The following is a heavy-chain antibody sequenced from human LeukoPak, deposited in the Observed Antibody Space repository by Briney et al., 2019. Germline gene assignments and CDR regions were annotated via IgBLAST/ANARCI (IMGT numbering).Heavy chain of an antibody. CDR2: INHSGST. V-gene: IGHV4-34*01. Sequence: SETLSLTCAVYGGSFSGYYWSWIRQPPGKGLEWIGEINHSGSTNYNPSLKSRVTISVDTSKNQFSLKLSSVTAADTAVYYCARVGYYYDSSGYFYGNDYWGQGTLVTVSS. CDR1: GGSFSGYY. D-gene: IGHD3-22*01. CDR3: ARVGYYYDSSGYFYGNDY. J-gene: IGHJ4*02.